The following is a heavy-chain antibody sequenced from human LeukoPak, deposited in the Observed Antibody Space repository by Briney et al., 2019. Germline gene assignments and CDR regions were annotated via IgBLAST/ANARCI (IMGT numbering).Heavy chain of an antibody. V-gene: IGHV3-48*03. CDR1: GFTFSSYE. D-gene: IGHD4-17*01. CDR3: ARAGAAVTSHFDS. Sequence: GGSLRLSCAASGFTFSSYEMNWVRQAPGKGLEWVSYISSSGSTIYYADSVKGRFTISRDNAKNSLYLQMNSLRSDDTAVYYCARAGAAVTSHFDSWGQGTLVTVSS. CDR2: ISSSGSTI. J-gene: IGHJ4*02.